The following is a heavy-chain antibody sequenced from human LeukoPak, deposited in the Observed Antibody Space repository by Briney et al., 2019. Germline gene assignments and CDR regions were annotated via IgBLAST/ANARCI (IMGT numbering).Heavy chain of an antibody. J-gene: IGHJ5*02. CDR2: MNPNSGNT. CDR3: ARGPDRLRFSNWFDP. V-gene: IGHV1-8*01. CDR1: GYTFTSYD. Sequence: ASVKVSCKASGYTFTSYDINWVRQATGQGLEWMGWMNPNSGNTGYAQKFQGRVTMTRDTSISAAYMELSRLRSDDTAVYYCARGPDRLRFSNWFDPWGQGTLVTVSS. D-gene: IGHD3-3*01.